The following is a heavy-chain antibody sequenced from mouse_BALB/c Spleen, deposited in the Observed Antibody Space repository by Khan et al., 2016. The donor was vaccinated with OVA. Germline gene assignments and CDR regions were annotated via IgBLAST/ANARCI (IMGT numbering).Heavy chain of an antibody. CDR1: GYSFTGYF. V-gene: IGHV1-20*02. CDR3: ARKNGSDFDY. D-gene: IGHD1-1*01. J-gene: IGHJ2*01. CDR2: INPHIGET. Sequence: VQLQQPGPELVKPGASVKISCKASGYSFTGYFMNWVMQSHGKRLEWIGRINPHIGETFYNQKFTDKATLTVDESSTTAHMELRSLASEDSAVYYCARKNGSDFDYWGQGTTLTVSS.